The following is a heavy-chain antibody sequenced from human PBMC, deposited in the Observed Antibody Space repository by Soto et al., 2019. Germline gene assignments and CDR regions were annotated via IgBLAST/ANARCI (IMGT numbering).Heavy chain of an antibody. V-gene: IGHV5-51*01. CDR3: ARRSYGDYDYYYGMDV. CDR1: GYSFTSYW. J-gene: IGHJ6*02. D-gene: IGHD4-17*01. Sequence: PGESLKISCKGSGYSFTSYWIGWVRQMPGKGLEWMGIIYPGDSGTRYSPSFQGQVTISADKSISTAYLQWSSLKASDTAMYYCARRSYGDYDYYYGMDVWGQGTTVTVSS. CDR2: IYPGDSGT.